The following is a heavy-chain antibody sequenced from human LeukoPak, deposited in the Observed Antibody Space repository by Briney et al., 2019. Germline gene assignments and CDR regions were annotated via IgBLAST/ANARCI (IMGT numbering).Heavy chain of an antibody. CDR2: IIGSGGGT. D-gene: IGHD2-2*01. CDR1: GFTFSDYY. V-gene: IGHV3-23*01. CDR3: AKAGCSSTSCHFDY. Sequence: GGSLRLSCAASGFTFSDYYMSWIRQAPGKGLEWVSAIIGSGGGTYYSDSVKGRFTISRDNSKNTLYLQMNSLRAEDTAVYYCAKAGCSSTSCHFDYWGQGTLVTVSS. J-gene: IGHJ4*02.